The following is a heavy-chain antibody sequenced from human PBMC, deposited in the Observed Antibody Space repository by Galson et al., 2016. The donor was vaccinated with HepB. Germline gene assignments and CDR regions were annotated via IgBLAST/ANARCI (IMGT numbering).Heavy chain of an antibody. V-gene: IGHV3-30*04. CDR3: ARPPVDGGYSYGPFDH. J-gene: IGHJ4*02. CDR1: GFTFSDYA. Sequence: SLRLSCAASGFTFSDYAMHWVRQAPGKGLEWVAVISSDGSNKYFADSVKGRFTVSRDNSKNTLSLQMNSLRGEDTAVYYCARPPVDGGYSYGPFDHWGQGILVTVS. CDR2: ISSDGSNK. D-gene: IGHD5-18*01.